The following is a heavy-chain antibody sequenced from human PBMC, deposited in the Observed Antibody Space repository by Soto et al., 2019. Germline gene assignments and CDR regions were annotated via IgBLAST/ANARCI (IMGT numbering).Heavy chain of an antibody. CDR2: INYAGST. CDR1: GGSVSSTSYY. CDR3: ARQTGSYPFGMDV. Sequence: SETLSLTCTVSGGSVSSTSYYWAWIRQPPGKGLAWIGSINYAGSTHYNPSLKSRITISVDTSKNQFSLRLSSVTAADTAVYYCARQTGSYPFGMDVWGQGTTVTVSS. V-gene: IGHV4-39*01. J-gene: IGHJ6*02. D-gene: IGHD1-26*01.